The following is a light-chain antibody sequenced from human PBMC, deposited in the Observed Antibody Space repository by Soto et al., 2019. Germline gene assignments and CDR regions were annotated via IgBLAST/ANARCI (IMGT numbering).Light chain of an antibody. V-gene: IGKV3-15*01. Sequence: EIVLTQSPGTLSLSPGERATLSCRASQSVSSNLAWYQQKPGQAPRLPIYGASTRAAGIPARFSGSGSGTEFTLTISSLQSEDFAVYYCQQYNNWGTFGQGTKVDIK. CDR3: QQYNNWGT. CDR1: QSVSSN. CDR2: GAS. J-gene: IGKJ1*01.